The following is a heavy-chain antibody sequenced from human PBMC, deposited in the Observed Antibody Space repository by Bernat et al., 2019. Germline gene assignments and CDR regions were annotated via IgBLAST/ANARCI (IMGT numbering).Heavy chain of an antibody. CDR3: WRGLGTVGTTALDD. CDR1: GFTFSIYV. V-gene: IGHV3-30*02. Sequence: QVQLVESGGGVVQPGGSLRLSCAASGFTFSIYVMHWVRQAPGKGLEWVAFIQYDGSNKYYADSVKGRFTISRDNSKNTLYLQMNSLRAEDTAVYYCWRGLGTVGTTALDDWGRGTLVTVSS. J-gene: IGHJ4*02. CDR2: IQYDGSNK. D-gene: IGHD1-26*01.